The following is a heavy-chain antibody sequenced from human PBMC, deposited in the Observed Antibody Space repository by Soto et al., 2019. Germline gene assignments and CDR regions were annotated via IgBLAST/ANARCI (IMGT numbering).Heavy chain of an antibody. CDR3: ARQYYFGSGSYYNRPFDF. V-gene: IGHV3-48*01. Sequence: PGGSLRLSCAASGFTFSSYSMNWVRQAPGKGLEWVSYISSSSSTIYYADSVKGRFTISRDNAKNSLYLQMNSLRAEDTAVYYCARQYYFGSGSYYNRPFDFWGQGTLVTVSS. CDR2: ISSSSSTI. CDR1: GFTFSSYS. D-gene: IGHD3-10*01. J-gene: IGHJ4*02.